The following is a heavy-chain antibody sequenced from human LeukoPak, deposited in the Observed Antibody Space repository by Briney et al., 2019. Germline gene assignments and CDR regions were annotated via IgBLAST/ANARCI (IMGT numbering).Heavy chain of an antibody. V-gene: IGHV3-20*04. J-gene: IGHJ4*02. D-gene: IGHD6-13*01. Sequence: GGSLRLSCAASGFTFDDYGMSWVRQVPGKGLEWVSGINWNGGSTGYADSVKGRFTISRDNAKNSLYLQMNSLRAEDTAVYYCARVGYSSIWYVDFWGQGTLVTVSS. CDR2: INWNGGST. CDR3: ARVGYSSIWYVDF. CDR1: GFTFDDYG.